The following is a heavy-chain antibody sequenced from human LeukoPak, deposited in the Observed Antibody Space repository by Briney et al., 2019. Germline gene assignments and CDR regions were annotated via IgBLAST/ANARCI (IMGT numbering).Heavy chain of an antibody. CDR2: INHSGST. Sequence: ASETLSLTCTVSGGSISSSSYYWGWIRQPPGKGLEWIGSINHSGSTNYNPSLKSRVTISVDTSKNQFSLKLSSVTAADTAVYYCARGHGYCSGGSCYTPLDYWGQGTLVTVSS. D-gene: IGHD2-15*01. CDR3: ARGHGYCSGGSCYTPLDY. V-gene: IGHV4-39*07. J-gene: IGHJ4*02. CDR1: GGSISSSSYY.